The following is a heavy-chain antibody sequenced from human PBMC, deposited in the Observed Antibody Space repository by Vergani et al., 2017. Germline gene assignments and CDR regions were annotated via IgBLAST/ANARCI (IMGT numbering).Heavy chain of an antibody. CDR1: GFTFSSNR. Sequence: EVQRVEFGGGLVKLGGSLGPSGAASGFTFSSNRMNWVGQAQGKGVEWLSSISRSSSYLYYADSVKGRFTISRDNAKNSLYLQMNSLRAEDTAVYYCARDDYGGRGFDYYVDYWGQGTLVTVSS. J-gene: IGHJ4*02. CDR3: ARDDYGGRGFDYYVDY. V-gene: IGHV3-21*01. D-gene: IGHD3-16*01. CDR2: ISRSSSYL.